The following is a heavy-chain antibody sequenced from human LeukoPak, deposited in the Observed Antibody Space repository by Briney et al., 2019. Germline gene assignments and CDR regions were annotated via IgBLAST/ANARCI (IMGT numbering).Heavy chain of an antibody. CDR3: TTARSFNSSGSLAY. J-gene: IGHJ4*02. CDR1: GXXXXXXA. V-gene: IGHV3-23*01. D-gene: IGHD3-22*01. CDR2: XXGSTXSX. Sequence: GGSLRLSCAXXGXXXXXXAXXXXXXAXXXXLXXVXXXXGSTXSXYYAXSVKGRFXIXRDNSKNTIYLQMNSLRAEDTAXYYCTTARSFNSSGSLAYWGQGTLVTVSS.